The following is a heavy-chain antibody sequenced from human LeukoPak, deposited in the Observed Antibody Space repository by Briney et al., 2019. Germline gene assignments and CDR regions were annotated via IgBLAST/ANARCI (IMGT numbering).Heavy chain of an antibody. V-gene: IGHV4-34*01. CDR3: ARKRSGYGVRGVIMTLRTSSPMDV. CDR2: INESGAT. D-gene: IGHD3-10*01. CDR1: GGSFNDYD. J-gene: IGHJ6*03. Sequence: SETLSLTCSVYGGSFNDYDWSWVRQAPGRGLQWIGEINESGATNCDPSLKSRVTISVDTSKNQFSLKLSSVTAADTAVYYCARKRSGYGVRGVIMTLRTSSPMDVWGKGTTATISS.